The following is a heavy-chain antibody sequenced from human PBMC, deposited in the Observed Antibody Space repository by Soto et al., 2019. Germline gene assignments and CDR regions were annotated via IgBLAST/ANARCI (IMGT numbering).Heavy chain of an antibody. CDR2: IIPIFGTA. J-gene: IGHJ4*02. D-gene: IGHD6-19*01. CDR3: ARVPVGSGWYYFDY. CDR1: GGTFSSYA. V-gene: IGHV1-69*01. Sequence: QVQLVQSGAEVKKTGSSVKVSCKASGGTFSSYAISWVRQAPGQALEWMGRIIPIFGTANYAQKFQGRVTITADESTSTAYMELSSLRSEDTAVYYCARVPVGSGWYYFDYWGQGTLVTVSS.